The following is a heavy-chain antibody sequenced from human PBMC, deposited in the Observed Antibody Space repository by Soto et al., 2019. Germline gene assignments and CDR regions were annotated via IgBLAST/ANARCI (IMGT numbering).Heavy chain of an antibody. Sequence: PGGSLRLSCEASGFIFSTTDMSWVRQAPGKGLEWVSTIYGDGRTTYYADSVRGRFSISRDNSKNMVYLQMDSLRVDDTAIYYCVKNSGWFNSWGQASLVTAPQ. V-gene: IGHV3-23*01. CDR2: IYGDGRTT. CDR1: GFIFSTTD. CDR3: VKNSGWFNS. D-gene: IGHD3-10*01. J-gene: IGHJ5*01.